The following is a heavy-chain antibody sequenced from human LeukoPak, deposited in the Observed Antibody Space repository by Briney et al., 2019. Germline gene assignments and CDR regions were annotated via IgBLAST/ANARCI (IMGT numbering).Heavy chain of an antibody. D-gene: IGHD3-3*01. J-gene: IGHJ6*02. CDR3: ARVGGKITIFGVIKPWDYYYCGMDV. CDR2: INPSCGST. Sequence: ASVKVSCKASGYTFTSYYMHWVRQAPGQGLEWMGIINPSCGSTSYAQKFQGRVTMNIHTSTSTVYMELSSLRSEDTAVYYCARVGGKITIFGVIKPWDYYYCGMDVWGQGTTVTVSS. CDR1: GYTFTSYY. V-gene: IGHV1-46*01.